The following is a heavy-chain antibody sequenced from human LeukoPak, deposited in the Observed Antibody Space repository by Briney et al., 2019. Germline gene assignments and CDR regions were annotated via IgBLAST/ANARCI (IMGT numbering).Heavy chain of an antibody. CDR1: GGSISSYY. CDR3: ARRDIETGLDY. D-gene: IGHD5-12*01. V-gene: IGHV4-39*01. J-gene: IGHJ4*02. Sequence: SETLSLTCTVSGGSISSYYWGWIRQPPGKGLEWIGSIYYSGSTYYNPSLKSRVTISVDTSKNQFSLKLSSVTAADTAVYYCARRDIETGLDYWGQGTLVTVSS. CDR2: IYYSGST.